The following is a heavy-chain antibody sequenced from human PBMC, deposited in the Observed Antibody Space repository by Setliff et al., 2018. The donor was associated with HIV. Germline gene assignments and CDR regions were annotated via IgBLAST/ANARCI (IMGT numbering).Heavy chain of an antibody. CDR2: IYHDGTT. Sequence: SETLSLTCSVSGGSINTSSYYWAWVRQPPGNGLEWIGSIYHDGTTHYRSSLRSRAAISIDTSKSQISLKVRSVTAADTAVYFCAGHPVTSGWLSLNWFDPWGQGVLVTVSS. V-gene: IGHV4-39*07. CDR1: GGSINTSSYY. D-gene: IGHD6-19*01. CDR3: AGHPVTSGWLSLNWFDP. J-gene: IGHJ5*01.